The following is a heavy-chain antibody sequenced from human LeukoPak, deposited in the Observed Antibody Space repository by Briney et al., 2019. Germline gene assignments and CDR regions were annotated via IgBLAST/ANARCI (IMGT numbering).Heavy chain of an antibody. V-gene: IGHV4-59*08. CDR2: VYYSGST. CDR1: GGSIRNYY. D-gene: IGHD3-22*01. J-gene: IGHJ5*02. CDR3: ARHSMMASYNWFDP. Sequence: PSGTLSLTCTVSGGSIRNYYWSWIRQPPGKGLEWIGYVYYSGSTDYNPSLKSRVAISVDPSKNHFSLSLSSVTAADTAVYYCARHSMMASYNWFDPWGQGTQVTVSS.